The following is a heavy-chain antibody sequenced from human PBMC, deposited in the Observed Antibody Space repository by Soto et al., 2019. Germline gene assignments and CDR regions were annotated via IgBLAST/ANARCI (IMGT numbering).Heavy chain of an antibody. D-gene: IGHD2-2*01. CDR3: SRASQKGSNPYYYPMDV. J-gene: IGHJ6*02. CDR2: ISPHTGGT. V-gene: IGHV1-2*02. Sequence: ASVKVSCKASGYTFNRYYMHWVRQAPGPGLEWMGWISPHTGGTTYAQKFQGRVTMTRDTSVSTAFMELSRLGSDDTAVSYCSRASQKGSNPYYYPMDVWGQGTTVTVSS. CDR1: GYTFNRYY.